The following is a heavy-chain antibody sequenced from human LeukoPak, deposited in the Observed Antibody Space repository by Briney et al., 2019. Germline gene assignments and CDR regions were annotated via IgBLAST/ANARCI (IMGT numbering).Heavy chain of an antibody. V-gene: IGHV4-4*07. CDR3: ASSPDLGDWYFDL. D-gene: IGHD3-16*01. Sequence: SETLSLTCTVSGGSISSYYWSWIRQPAGKGLEWIGRIYTSGSTNYNPSLKSRVTMSVDTSKNQFSLKLSSVTAADTAVYYCASSPDLGDWYFDLWGRGTLVTVSS. J-gene: IGHJ2*01. CDR2: IYTSGST. CDR1: GGSISSYY.